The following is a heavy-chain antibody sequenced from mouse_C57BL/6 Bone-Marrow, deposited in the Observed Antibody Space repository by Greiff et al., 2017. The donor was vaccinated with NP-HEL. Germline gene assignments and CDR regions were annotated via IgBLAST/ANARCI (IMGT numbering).Heavy chain of an antibody. D-gene: IGHD2-4*01. V-gene: IGHV1-81*01. J-gene: IGHJ4*01. CDR2: IYPRSGNT. CDR1: GYTFTSYG. Sequence: QVQLQQSGAELARPGASVKLSCKASGYTFTSYGISWVKQRTGQGLEWIGEIYPRSGNTYYNEKFKGKATLTADKSSSTAYMELRSLTSEDSAVYFCARPFYYDYEGQYAMDYWGQGTSVTVSS. CDR3: ARPFYYDYEGQYAMDY.